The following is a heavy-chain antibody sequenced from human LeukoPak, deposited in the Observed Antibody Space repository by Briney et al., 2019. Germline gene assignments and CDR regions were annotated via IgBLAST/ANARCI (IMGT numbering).Heavy chain of an antibody. CDR2: IYYSGST. D-gene: IGHD6-13*01. J-gene: IGHJ6*02. CDR1: GGSISSYY. V-gene: IGHV4-59*01. Sequence: PSETLSLTCTVSGGSISSYYWSWIRQPPGKGLEWIGYIYYSGSTNYNPSLKSRVTISVDTSKNQFSLKLSSVTAADTAVYYCARDGPYSSSWYPYYYGMDVWGQGTTVTVSS. CDR3: ARDGPYSSSWYPYYYGMDV.